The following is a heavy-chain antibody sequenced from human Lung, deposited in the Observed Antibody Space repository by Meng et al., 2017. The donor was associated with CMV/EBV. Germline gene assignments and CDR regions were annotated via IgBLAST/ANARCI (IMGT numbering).Heavy chain of an antibody. CDR1: GFTFSSYA. Sequence: GESLKISCAASGFTFSSYAMSWVRQAPGKGLEWVSAISGSGGSTYYADSVKGRFTISRDNSKNTLYLQMNSLRAEDTAVYYCAKGGRRFLEWLSSHNYYYGMDVWGQGNXVNGAS. J-gene: IGHJ6*01. D-gene: IGHD3-3*01. V-gene: IGHV3-23*01. CDR3: AKGGRRFLEWLSSHNYYYGMDV. CDR2: ISGSGGST.